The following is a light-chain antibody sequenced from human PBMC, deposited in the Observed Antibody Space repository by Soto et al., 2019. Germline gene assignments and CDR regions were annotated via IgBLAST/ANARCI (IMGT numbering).Light chain of an antibody. V-gene: IGKV1-5*03. CDR1: QTIRSW. CDR3: QHYNSYSEA. CDR2: KAS. Sequence: DIQMTQSPSTLSGSVGDRVTITCRASQTIRSWLAWYQQKPGKAPKLLIYKASTLKSGVPSRFSGSGSGTEFTLTISSLQPDDFATYSCQHYNSYSEAFGQGTKVDIK. J-gene: IGKJ1*01.